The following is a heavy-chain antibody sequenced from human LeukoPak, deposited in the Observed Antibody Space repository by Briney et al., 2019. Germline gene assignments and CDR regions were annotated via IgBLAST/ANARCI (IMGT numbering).Heavy chain of an antibody. CDR1: GYSLTNYW. CDR3: ARRLPSVVTFDY. D-gene: IGHD2-15*01. V-gene: IGHV5-51*01. J-gene: IGHJ4*02. Sequence: GESLKISCKGSGYSLTNYWIAWVRHMPGKGLEWMGIIYPGDSDTRYNPSFQGQVTISADKSISTAYLQWSSLKASDSAMYYCARRLPSVVTFDYWGQGTLVTVSS. CDR2: IYPGDSDT.